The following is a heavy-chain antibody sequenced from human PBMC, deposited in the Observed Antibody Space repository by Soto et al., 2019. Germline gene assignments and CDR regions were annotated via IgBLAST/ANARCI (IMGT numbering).Heavy chain of an antibody. CDR3: ARHLGEGYFDY. Sequence: PSETLSLTCTGSGDSISSSTYFWGWVRQPPGKGLEWIGSIYYSGSTYYNPSLKSRVTISVDTSKNRFSLKLSSVTAADTAVYYCARHLGEGYFDYWGQGTLVTVSS. CDR2: IYYSGST. J-gene: IGHJ4*02. V-gene: IGHV4-39*01. CDR1: GDSISSSTYF.